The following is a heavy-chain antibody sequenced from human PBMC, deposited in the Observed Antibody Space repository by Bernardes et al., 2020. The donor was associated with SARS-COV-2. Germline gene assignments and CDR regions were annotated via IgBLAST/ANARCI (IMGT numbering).Heavy chain of an antibody. CDR3: ARGARISMIVVVMPQAAFDI. V-gene: IGHV4-39*01. D-gene: IGHD3-22*01. CDR1: GGSISSSSYY. Sequence: SETLSLTCTVSGGSISSSSYYWGWIRQPPGKGLEWIGSIYYSGSTYYNPSLKSRVTISVDTSKNQFSLKLSSVTAADTAVYYCARGARISMIVVVMPQAAFDIWGQGTVVTVSS. CDR2: IYYSGST. J-gene: IGHJ3*02.